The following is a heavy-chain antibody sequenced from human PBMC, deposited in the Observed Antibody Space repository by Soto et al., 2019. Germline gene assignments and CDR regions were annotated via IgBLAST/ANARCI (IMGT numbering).Heavy chain of an antibody. V-gene: IGHV2-26*01. J-gene: IGHJ3*02. CDR3: VRKLGGGTFDI. CDR2: VFSNDEQ. D-gene: IGHD3-16*01. CDR1: GFSLSDPKMG. Sequence: QVTLKESRPVLAKPTETLTLTCTVSGFSLSDPKMGVSWIRQPPGKALEWLAHVFSNDEQSYNTSLKSRRTIFKDTPKNQVVLIMANMDPVDTATYYCVRKLGGGTFDIWGQGTMVTVSS.